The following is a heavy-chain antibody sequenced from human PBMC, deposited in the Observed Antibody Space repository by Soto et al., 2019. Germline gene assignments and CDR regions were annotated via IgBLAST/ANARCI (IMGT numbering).Heavy chain of an antibody. V-gene: IGHV3-23*01. Sequence: EVQLLESGGGLVEPGGSLRLSCAASGFRFSSYAMSWVRQAPGKGREWVSGISGGGDNTYYADSVKGRFTISRDTSRMTVWLQMNSLRAEDTAVYYCAKDLATLTPRYFLHWGQGTLVAVSS. CDR3: AKDLATLTPRYFLH. J-gene: IGHJ1*01. CDR2: ISGGGDNT. D-gene: IGHD4-17*01. CDR1: GFRFSSYA.